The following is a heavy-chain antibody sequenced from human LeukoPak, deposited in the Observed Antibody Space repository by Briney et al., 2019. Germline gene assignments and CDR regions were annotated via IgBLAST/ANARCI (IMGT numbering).Heavy chain of an antibody. CDR2: ISYDGSNK. CDR3: ARVEGTGTLGL. D-gene: IGHD1-7*01. J-gene: IGHJ4*02. Sequence: GRSLRLSCAASGFTFSSYAMHWVRQAPGKGLEWVAVISYDGSNKYYADSVKGRFTISRDNSKNTLYLQMNSLRAEDTAVYYCARVEGTGTLGLWGQGTLVTVSS. CDR1: GFTFSSYA. V-gene: IGHV3-30-3*01.